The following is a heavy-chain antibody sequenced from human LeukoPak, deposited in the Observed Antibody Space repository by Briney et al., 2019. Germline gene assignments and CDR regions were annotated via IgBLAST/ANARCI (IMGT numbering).Heavy chain of an antibody. Sequence: GGSLRLSCEVSGFTFDDYGMSWVRQAPGKGLEWVSGINWNGGSTGYADSVKGRLTISRDNAKNSLYLQMNSLRAEDTALYYCARRYSSGWSDAFNIWGQGTMVTVSS. CDR3: ARRYSSGWSDAFNI. CDR2: INWNGGST. D-gene: IGHD6-19*01. V-gene: IGHV3-20*04. J-gene: IGHJ3*02. CDR1: GFTFDDYG.